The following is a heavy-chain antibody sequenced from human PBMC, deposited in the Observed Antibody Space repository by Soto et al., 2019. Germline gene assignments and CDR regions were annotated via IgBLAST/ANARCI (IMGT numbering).Heavy chain of an antibody. CDR3: ARRVVVVTADRYDY. V-gene: IGHV4-39*01. CDR1: GGSISSSGCY. CDR2: IYYSGST. J-gene: IGHJ4*02. Sequence: SETLSLTCTVSGGSISSSGCYWGWIRQPPGKGLEWIGSIYYSGSTYYNPSLKSRVTISVDTSKNQFSLKLSSVTAADTAVYYCARRVVVVTADRYDYWGQGTLLTVSS. D-gene: IGHD2-21*02.